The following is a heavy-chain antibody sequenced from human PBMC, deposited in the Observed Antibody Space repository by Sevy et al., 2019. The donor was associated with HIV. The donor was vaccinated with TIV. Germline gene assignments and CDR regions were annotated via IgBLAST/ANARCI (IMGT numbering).Heavy chain of an antibody. J-gene: IGHJ4*02. CDR2: INTDGKMT. D-gene: IGHD1-26*01. CDR3: ARGSRGTFGY. Sequence: GGSLRLSCAASGLTLTNYWMHWVRQAPGKGLGLVSHINTDGKMTRYADFVKGRFTISIDNAKNTLYLQKNSLRDEDTAVYYCARGSRGTFGYWGQGTLITVSS. V-gene: IGHV3-74*01. CDR1: GLTLTNYW.